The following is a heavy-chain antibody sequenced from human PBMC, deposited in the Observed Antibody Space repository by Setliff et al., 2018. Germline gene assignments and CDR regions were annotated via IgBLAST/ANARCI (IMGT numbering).Heavy chain of an antibody. Sequence: PGGSLRLSCAASGFTFSNYAMSWVRRAPGKGLEWVSAISGSGAISYADSVKGRFTVSRDNSKNTLYLQMNSLRGEDTAVYYCAKDTGYYFDYWGQGTLVTVSS. CDR3: AKDTGYYFDY. CDR2: ISGSGAI. J-gene: IGHJ4*02. V-gene: IGHV3-23*01. D-gene: IGHD4-4*01. CDR1: GFTFSNYA.